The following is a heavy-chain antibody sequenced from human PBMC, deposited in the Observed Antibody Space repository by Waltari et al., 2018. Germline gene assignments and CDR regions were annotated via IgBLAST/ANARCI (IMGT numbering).Heavy chain of an antibody. CDR3: VRTDYQHFFDY. Sequence: QVHLLESGPGLVKPSETLSLTCNVSGGSSISYYWRWIRQPAGKGLELLGRIYSSGTTNTNPSLHGRVSMSVDTSKNQISLQLSSVTAADTAVYYCVRTDYQHFFDYWGQGILVTVSS. V-gene: IGHV4-4*07. J-gene: IGHJ4*02. CDR1: GGSSISYY. D-gene: IGHD3-16*01. CDR2: IYSSGTT.